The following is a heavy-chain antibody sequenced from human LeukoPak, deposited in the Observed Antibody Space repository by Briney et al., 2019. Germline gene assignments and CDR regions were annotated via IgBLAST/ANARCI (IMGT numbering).Heavy chain of an antibody. CDR3: ARAGVLGYCSGGSCYSYRDDAFDI. J-gene: IGHJ3*02. V-gene: IGHV3-7*01. D-gene: IGHD2-15*01. CDR2: IKKDGSEK. Sequence: GGSLRLSCAASGFTFSSYWMSWVRQAPGKGLEWVANIKKDGSEKFYVDSVKGRFTISRDNAKNSLYLQMNSLRAEDTAVYYCARAGVLGYCSGGSCYSYRDDAFDIWGQGTMVTVSS. CDR1: GFTFSSYW.